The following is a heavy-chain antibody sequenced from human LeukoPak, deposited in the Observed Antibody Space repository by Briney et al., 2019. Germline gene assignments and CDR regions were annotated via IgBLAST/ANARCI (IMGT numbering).Heavy chain of an antibody. J-gene: IGHJ4*02. CDR2: IKEDGSEK. D-gene: IGHD2-15*01. V-gene: IGHV3-7*01. CDR1: GFTFSRYW. Sequence: GGSLRLSCAASGFTFSRYWMNWVRQAPGKGLECVANIKEDGSEKYYVDSVKGRFTISRDNAKNSLYLQMNSLRAEDTAVYYCVRDRGYCSGGGCHTVFDYWGQGTLVTVSS. CDR3: VRDRGYCSGGGCHTVFDY.